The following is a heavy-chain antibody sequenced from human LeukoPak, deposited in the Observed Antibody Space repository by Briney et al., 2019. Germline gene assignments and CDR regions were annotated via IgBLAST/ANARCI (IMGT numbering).Heavy chain of an antibody. CDR1: GFTFSSYA. CDR2: ISNSGDST. V-gene: IGHV3-23*01. CDR3: AKAVTGSYLKWFDP. Sequence: GGSLRLSCAASGFTFSSYAMSWVRQAPGKGLEWVSGISNSGDSTYYAASVKGRFTISRDNAKNTLNLQMDSLRAEDTALYYRAKAVTGSYLKWFDPWGQGTLVTVSS. D-gene: IGHD1-26*01. J-gene: IGHJ5*02.